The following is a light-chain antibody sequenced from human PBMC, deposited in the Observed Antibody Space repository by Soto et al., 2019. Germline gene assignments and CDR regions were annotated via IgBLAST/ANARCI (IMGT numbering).Light chain of an antibody. CDR1: QSINSD. J-gene: IGKJ4*01. CDR3: QQYNYWRVT. Sequence: EIVMTQSPATLAVSPGETTRLSCRASQSINSDVAWYQQKLGQTPRLLIPGASTKDTGIVAIYSGSGAETEVTLTISGVQSEDFATYYCQQYNYWRVTFGGGAKV. V-gene: IGKV3-15*01. CDR2: GAS.